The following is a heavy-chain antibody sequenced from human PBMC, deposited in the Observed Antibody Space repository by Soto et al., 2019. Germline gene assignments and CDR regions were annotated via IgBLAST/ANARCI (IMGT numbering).Heavy chain of an antibody. CDR1: GGSISSSTHY. D-gene: IGHD4-17*01. CDR3: ARHSDTGALMTPGYNYYMDV. CDR2: IYHSGST. V-gene: IGHV4-39*01. J-gene: IGHJ6*03. Sequence: SETLSLTCTVSGGSISSSTHYWGCIRQPPGKGLEWIGSIYHSGSTHYNPSLKSRVTISVDTSKNQFSLKLSSVAAADTAVYYCARHSDTGALMTPGYNYYMDVWGKGTTVTVSS.